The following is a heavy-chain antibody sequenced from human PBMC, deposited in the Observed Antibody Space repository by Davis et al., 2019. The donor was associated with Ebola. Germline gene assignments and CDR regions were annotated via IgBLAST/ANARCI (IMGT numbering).Heavy chain of an antibody. D-gene: IGHD2-15*01. CDR3: AREADIVVVVAENYGMDV. J-gene: IGHJ6*02. Sequence: GGSLRLSCAASGFTFSSYAMHWVRQAPGKGLEWMAVIWYDGSKRYYADAVKGRFTISRDNSKYTLQLQMNSLRAEDTAVYYCAREADIVVVVAENYGMDVWGQGTTVTVSS. V-gene: IGHV3-33*08. CDR2: IWYDGSKR. CDR1: GFTFSSYA.